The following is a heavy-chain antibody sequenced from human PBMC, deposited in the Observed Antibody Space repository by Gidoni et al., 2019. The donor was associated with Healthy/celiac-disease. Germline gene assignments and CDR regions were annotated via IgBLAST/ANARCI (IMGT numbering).Heavy chain of an antibody. D-gene: IGHD2-21*01. CDR2: TYYRSKWYN. V-gene: IGHV6-1*01. J-gene: IGHJ6*02. Sequence: QVQLQQSGPGLVKPSQTLSLTFAISGDSVSSHSAAWNWIRQSPSRGLEWLGRTYYRSKWYNDYAVSVKSRITINPDTSKNQFSLQLNSVTPEDTAVYYCARMASTEIDAYYYYYGMDVWGQGTTVTVSS. CDR1: GDSVSSHSAA. CDR3: ARMASTEIDAYYYYYGMDV.